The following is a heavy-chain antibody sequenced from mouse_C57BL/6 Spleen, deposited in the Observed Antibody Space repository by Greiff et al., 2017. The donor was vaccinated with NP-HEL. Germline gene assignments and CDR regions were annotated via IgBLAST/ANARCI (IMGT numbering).Heavy chain of an antibody. CDR2: IDPSDSYT. J-gene: IGHJ3*01. D-gene: IGHD2-4*01. Sequence: QVQLQQPGAELVMPGASVKLSCKASGYTFTSYWMHWVKQRPGQGLEWIGEIDPSDSYTNYNQKFKGKSTLTVDKSSSTAYMQLSSLTSEDSAVDYCAIRGYDYDEGLAYWGQGTLVTVSA. V-gene: IGHV1-69*01. CDR3: AIRGYDYDEGLAY. CDR1: GYTFTSYW.